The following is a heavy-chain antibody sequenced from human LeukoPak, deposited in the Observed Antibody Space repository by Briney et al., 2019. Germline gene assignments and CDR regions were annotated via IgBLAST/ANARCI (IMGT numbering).Heavy chain of an antibody. D-gene: IGHD1-26*01. V-gene: IGHV3-48*04. Sequence: PGGSLRLSCAASGFTFSSYSMNWVRQAPGKGLEWVSYISSSSSTIYYADSVKGRFTISRDNAKNSLYLQMNSLRAEDTAVYYCARGGSWPKEDYWGQGTLVTVSS. J-gene: IGHJ4*02. CDR2: ISSSSSTI. CDR3: ARGGSWPKEDY. CDR1: GFTFSSYS.